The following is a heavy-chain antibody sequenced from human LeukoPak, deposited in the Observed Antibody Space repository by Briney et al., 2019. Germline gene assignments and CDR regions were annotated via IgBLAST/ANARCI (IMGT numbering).Heavy chain of an antibody. CDR1: GFTFSSYA. CDR2: ISGSGGST. J-gene: IGHJ6*02. CDR3: AKAPYGCNKYYYYGMDV. V-gene: IGHV3-23*01. D-gene: IGHD4-23*01. Sequence: PGGSLRLSCAASGFTFSSYAMSWVRQAPGKGLEWVSAISGSGGSTYYADSVKGRFTISRDNSKNTLYLQMNSLRAEDTAVYYCAKAPYGCNKYYYYGMDVWGQGTTVTVSS.